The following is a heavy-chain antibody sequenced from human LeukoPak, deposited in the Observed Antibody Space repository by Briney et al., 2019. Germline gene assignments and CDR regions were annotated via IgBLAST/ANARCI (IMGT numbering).Heavy chain of an antibody. CDR1: GYSFTSYW. J-gene: IGHJ1*01. Sequence: GESLNISCKGSGYSFTSYWIGWARQMPGKGLEWMAIIYPGDSDTRYSRSFQGQVTISVDKSISTAYLQWSSLKASDTAMYYCARANYYDSSGYWGYFQHWGQGTLVTVSS. V-gene: IGHV5-51*01. D-gene: IGHD3-22*01. CDR2: IYPGDSDT. CDR3: ARANYYDSSGYWGYFQH.